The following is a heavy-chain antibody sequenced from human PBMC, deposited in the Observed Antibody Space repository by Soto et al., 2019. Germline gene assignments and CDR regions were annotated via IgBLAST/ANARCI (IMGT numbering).Heavy chain of an antibody. D-gene: IGHD3-22*01. V-gene: IGHV3-23*01. CDR2: ISGSGGST. CDR3: AKRYYYDSSGYGPFDY. Sequence: GKGLEWVSAISGSGGSTYYADSVKGRFTISRDNSKNTLYLQMNSLRAEDTAVYYCAKRYYYDSSGYGPFDYSGQRTLVTVSS. J-gene: IGHJ4*02.